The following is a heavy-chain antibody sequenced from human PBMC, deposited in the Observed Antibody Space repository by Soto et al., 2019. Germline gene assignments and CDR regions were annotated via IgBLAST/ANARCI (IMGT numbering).Heavy chain of an antibody. J-gene: IGHJ4*02. Sequence: EVQLLESGGGLVQPGGSLRLSCAASGFTFSPYAMSWVRQAPGKGLEWVSSISGSGGSTNYADSVKGRFTVSRDNSKRTLSLQMNSLREEDTAIYYCARTKIGSARQFEFWGQGTLVTVSS. CDR1: GFTFSPYA. V-gene: IGHV3-23*01. CDR3: ARTKIGSARQFEF. D-gene: IGHD1-7*01. CDR2: ISGSGGST.